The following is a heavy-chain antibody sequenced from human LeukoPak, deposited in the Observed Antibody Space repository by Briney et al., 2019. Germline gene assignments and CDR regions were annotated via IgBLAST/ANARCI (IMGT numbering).Heavy chain of an antibody. CDR2: IYYSGST. J-gene: IGHJ4*02. CDR3: ARDGDSSGYFTYFDY. CDR1: GGSISSGSYY. D-gene: IGHD3-22*01. Sequence: ETLSLTCTVSGGSISSGSYYWSRIRQPPGKGLEWIGYIYYSGSTNYNPSLKSRVTISVDTSKNQFSLKLSSVTAADTAVYYCARDGDSSGYFTYFDYWGQGTLVTVSS. V-gene: IGHV4-61*01.